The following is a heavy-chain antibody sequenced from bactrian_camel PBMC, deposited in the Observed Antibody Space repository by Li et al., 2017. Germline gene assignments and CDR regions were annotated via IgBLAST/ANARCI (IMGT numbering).Heavy chain of an antibody. V-gene: IGHV3S19*01. J-gene: IGHJ4*01. D-gene: IGHD6*01. Sequence: DVQLVESGGGSVQAGGSLRLSCVASGDANSRNCMTWFRQAPGKGLEWVSSIYTGGGTTNYLDSVKGRFAISQDNAKNENTVYLQMNSLKTEDTAIYYCHARCNGLYDYWGQGTQVTV. CDR3: HARCNGLYDY. CDR2: IYTGGGTT. CDR1: GDANSRNC.